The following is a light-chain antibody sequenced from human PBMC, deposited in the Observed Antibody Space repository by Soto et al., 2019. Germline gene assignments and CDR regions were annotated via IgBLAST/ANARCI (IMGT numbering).Light chain of an antibody. CDR1: QSISSY. CDR2: DAS. Sequence: EIVLTQSPATLSLSPEERATLSCRASQSISSYLGWYQQKPGQAPRLLIYDASNRAAGIPARFSGSGSGTDFTLTISSLEPEDFAVYYCQQRSNWPLTFGGGTKVEIK. V-gene: IGKV3-11*01. CDR3: QQRSNWPLT. J-gene: IGKJ4*01.